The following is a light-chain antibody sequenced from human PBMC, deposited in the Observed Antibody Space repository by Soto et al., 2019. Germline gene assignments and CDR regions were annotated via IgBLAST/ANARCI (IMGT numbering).Light chain of an antibody. CDR1: SSDVGAYNY. J-gene: IGLJ1*01. Sequence: QSALTQPASVSGSPGQSIIISCTGTSSDVGAYNYVSWYQQHPGKVPKLMIYDVSDRPSGVSNRFSGSKSGNTASLTISGRQAEDEADYYCSSFTRSNSYVFGTGTKLTVL. CDR2: DVS. V-gene: IGLV2-14*03. CDR3: SSFTRSNSYV.